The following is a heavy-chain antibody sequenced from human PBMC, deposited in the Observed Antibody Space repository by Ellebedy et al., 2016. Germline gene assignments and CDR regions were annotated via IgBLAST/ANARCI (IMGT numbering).Heavy chain of an antibody. J-gene: IGHJ4*02. D-gene: IGHD5-18*01. CDR1: GGSISSYY. CDR2: IYYSGST. Sequence: SETLSLXXTVSGGSISSYYWSWIRQPPGKGLEWIGYIYYSGSTNYNPSLKSRVTISVDTSKNQFSLKLSSVTAADTAVYYCARESVGYSYGYDYWGQGTLVTVSS. CDR3: ARESVGYSYGYDY. V-gene: IGHV4-59*01.